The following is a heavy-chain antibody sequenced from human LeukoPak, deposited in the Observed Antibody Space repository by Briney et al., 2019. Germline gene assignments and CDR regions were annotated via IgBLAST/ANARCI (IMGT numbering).Heavy chain of an antibody. CDR3: ARSPYYYDSNFDY. V-gene: IGHV3-30*19. CDR1: TFTFGNYG. D-gene: IGHD3-22*01. J-gene: IGHJ4*02. CDR2: ISYDVSNK. Sequence: PGGSLRLSCAASTFTFGNYGMHWVRQAPGKGLEWVAVISYDVSNKYYADSVKGRFTISRDNSKNTLYLQMNSLRAEDTAVYYCARSPYYYDSNFDYWGQGTLVTVSS.